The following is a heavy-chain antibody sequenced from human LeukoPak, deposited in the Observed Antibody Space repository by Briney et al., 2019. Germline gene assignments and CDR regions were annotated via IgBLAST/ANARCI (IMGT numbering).Heavy chain of an antibody. CDR2: INPDGSEK. CDR1: GFTLSQYR. D-gene: IGHD5-18*01. CDR3: AREPSQLWIDN. V-gene: IGHV3-7*01. J-gene: IGHJ4*02. Sequence: GGALRLSCAPSGFTLSQYRMSWVRQAPGKGLEWVSNINPDGSEKHYVASVKGRFSISRDTTKNSLFMQISSLRGEDSAVYYCAREPSQLWIDNWGQGTRVIVSS.